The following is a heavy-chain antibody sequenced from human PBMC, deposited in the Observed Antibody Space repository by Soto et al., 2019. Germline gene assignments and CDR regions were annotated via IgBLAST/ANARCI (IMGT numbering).Heavy chain of an antibody. D-gene: IGHD3-3*01. V-gene: IGHV3-48*03. CDR3: ARDLLHYDFWSGYSAYFYYGMDV. CDR1: GFTFSSYE. CDR2: ISDSGRTI. Sequence: GALRLSCSASGFTFSSYEMNWVRQAPGKGLEWVSYISDSGRTIYYADSVKGRFTVSRDDAQNSVYLQMDSLRAEDTAVYYCARDLLHYDFWSGYSAYFYYGMDVWGPGTTVTVSS. J-gene: IGHJ6*02.